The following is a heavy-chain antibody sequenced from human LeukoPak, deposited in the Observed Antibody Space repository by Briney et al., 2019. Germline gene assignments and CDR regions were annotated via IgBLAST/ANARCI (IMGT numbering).Heavy chain of an antibody. J-gene: IGHJ4*02. CDR3: VRYVRSWTTFDY. CDR1: GGSFSGYY. D-gene: IGHD3-10*02. CDR2: INHSGST. Sequence: SETLSLTCAVYGGSFSGYYWSWIRQPPGKGLEWIGEINHSGSTNYNPSLKRRVTISVDTSKNQFSLKLSAVTAADTAVYYCVRYVRSWTTFDYWGQGTLVTVSS. V-gene: IGHV4-34*01.